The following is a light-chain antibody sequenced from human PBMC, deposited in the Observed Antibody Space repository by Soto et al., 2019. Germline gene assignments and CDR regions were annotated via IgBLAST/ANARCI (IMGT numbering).Light chain of an antibody. CDR2: GNA. V-gene: IGLV1-40*01. J-gene: IGLJ1*01. CDR1: SSNIGADYD. CDR3: HSYDCSLSGYV. Sequence: QSVLTQPASVSGAPGQRIIISCTGSSSNIGADYDVHWYKQFPGAAPKLLIYGNANRPSGVPDRISGSKSGTSASLAITGLQAEDEADYYCHSYDCSLSGYVFGTGTKVTVL.